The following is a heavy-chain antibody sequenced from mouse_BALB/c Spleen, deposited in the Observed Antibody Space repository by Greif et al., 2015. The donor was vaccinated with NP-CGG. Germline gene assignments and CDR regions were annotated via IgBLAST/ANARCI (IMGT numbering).Heavy chain of an antibody. CDR2: ILPGSGST. J-gene: IGHJ4*01. CDR1: GYTFSSYW. Sequence: QVQLQQSGAELMKPGASVKISCKATGYTFSSYWIEWVKQRPGHGLEWIGEILPGSGSTNYNEKFKGKATFTADTSSNTAYMQLSSLTSEDSAVYYCAKQLGLRGGDYWGQGTSVTVSS. CDR3: AKQLGLRGGDY. V-gene: IGHV1-9*01. D-gene: IGHD3-1*01.